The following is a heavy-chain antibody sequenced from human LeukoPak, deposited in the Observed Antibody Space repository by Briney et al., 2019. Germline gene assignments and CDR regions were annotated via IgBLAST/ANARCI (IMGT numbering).Heavy chain of an antibody. CDR2: ISSSGSTI. CDR1: GFTFSSYE. V-gene: IGHV3-48*03. CDR3: ARVGATYYYYYMDV. Sequence: PGGSLRLSCAASGFTFSSYEMNWVRQAPGKGLEWVSYISSSGSTIYYADSVKGRFTISRDNAKNSLYLQMNSLRAEDTALYYCARVGATYYYYYMDVWGKGTTVTVSS. D-gene: IGHD1-26*01. J-gene: IGHJ6*03.